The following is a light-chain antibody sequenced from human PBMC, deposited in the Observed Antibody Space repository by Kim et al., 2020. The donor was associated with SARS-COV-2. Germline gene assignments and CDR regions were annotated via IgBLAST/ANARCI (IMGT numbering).Light chain of an antibody. J-gene: IGLJ3*02. CDR3: QAWDTGLWV. Sequence: SVSPGQTASITCSGNEVGGKYISWYQQKPGQSPVLVIYQNSKRPSPIPERFSGSTSGNTATLTISGSQAMDEADYYCQAWDTGLWVFGGGTQLTVL. CDR1: EVGGKY. CDR2: QNS. V-gene: IGLV3-1*01.